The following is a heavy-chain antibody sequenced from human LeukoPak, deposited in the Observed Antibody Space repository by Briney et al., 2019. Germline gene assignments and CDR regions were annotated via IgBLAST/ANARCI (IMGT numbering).Heavy chain of an antibody. CDR3: ATAVGIAAAGSGWFDP. V-gene: IGHV1-24*01. CDR2: FDPEDGET. J-gene: IGHJ5*02. CDR1: GYTLTELS. Sequence: ASVKVSCKVSGYTLTELSMHWVRQAPGKGLEWMGGFDPEDGETIYAQKLQGRVTMTEDTSTDTAYMELSSLRSEDTAVYYCATAVGIAAAGSGWFDPWGQGTLVTVSS. D-gene: IGHD6-13*01.